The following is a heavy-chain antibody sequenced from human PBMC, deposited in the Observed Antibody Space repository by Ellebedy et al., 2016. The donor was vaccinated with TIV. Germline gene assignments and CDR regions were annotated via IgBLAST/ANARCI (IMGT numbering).Heavy chain of an antibody. CDR2: IYYSGST. CDR3: ARRRRSGSYNWFDP. J-gene: IGHJ5*02. D-gene: IGHD3-3*01. CDR1: GGSINTYY. V-gene: IGHV4-59*08. Sequence: MPGGSLRLSCTVSGGSINTYYWSRIRQPPGKGLEWIGYIYYSGSTNYNPSLKSRVTISVDTSKNQFSLKLSSVTAADTAVYYCARRRRSGSYNWFDPWGQGTLVTVSS.